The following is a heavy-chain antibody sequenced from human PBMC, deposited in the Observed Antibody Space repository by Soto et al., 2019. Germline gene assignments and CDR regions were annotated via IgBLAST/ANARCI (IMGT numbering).Heavy chain of an antibody. D-gene: IGHD1-26*01. V-gene: IGHV4-39*01. J-gene: IGHJ5*02. Sequence: SETLSLTCTVSGGSISSSSYYWGWIRQPPGKGLEWIGSIYYSGSTSYNPSLKSRVTISVDTSKNQSALKLSSVTAADTAVYYCAGRLRYRESKYNWFDPWGQGTLVTVSS. CDR2: IYYSGST. CDR1: GGSISSSSYY. CDR3: AGRLRYRESKYNWFDP.